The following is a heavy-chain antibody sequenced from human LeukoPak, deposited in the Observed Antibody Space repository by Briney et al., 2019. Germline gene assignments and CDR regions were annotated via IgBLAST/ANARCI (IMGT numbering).Heavy chain of an antibody. V-gene: IGHV1-18*01. CDR3: ARDSVSMITFGGVIPRPFDY. D-gene: IGHD3-16*02. CDR2: ISAYNGNT. CDR1: GYTFTSYD. J-gene: IGHJ4*02. Sequence: VASVKVSCKASGYTFTSYDINWVRQATGQGLEWMGWISAYNGNTNYAQKLQGRVTMTTDTSTSTAYMELRSLRSDDTAVYYCARDSVSMITFGGVIPRPFDYWGQGTLVTVSS.